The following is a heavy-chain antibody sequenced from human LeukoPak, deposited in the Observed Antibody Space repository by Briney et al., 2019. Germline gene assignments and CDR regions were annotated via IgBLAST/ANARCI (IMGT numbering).Heavy chain of an antibody. V-gene: IGHV3-64*01. Sequence: GGSLTLSCEASGFTFSYYPMHWVRQAPGKGLESVSAISESGSNIYYANSVKGRFSISRDNFRNTLYLQMGSLRPEDMAMYYCAREDPAGSYDYWGQGTLVTVSS. CDR3: AREDPAGSYDY. J-gene: IGHJ4*02. CDR1: GFTFSYYP. D-gene: IGHD3-10*01. CDR2: ISESGSNI.